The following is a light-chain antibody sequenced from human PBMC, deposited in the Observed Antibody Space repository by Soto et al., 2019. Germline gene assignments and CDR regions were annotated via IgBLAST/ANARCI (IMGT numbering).Light chain of an antibody. Sequence: SYELTQPPSVSVAPGQTARITCGGNNIGGRSVHWYQQKPGQAPALVVYDVHDRPSGIPERFSGCKSGNTATLTISRVEDGDEADYYCHVWDRSSVHVVFGGGTKLTVL. J-gene: IGLJ2*01. CDR2: DVH. CDR1: NIGGRS. V-gene: IGLV3-21*02. CDR3: HVWDRSSVHVV.